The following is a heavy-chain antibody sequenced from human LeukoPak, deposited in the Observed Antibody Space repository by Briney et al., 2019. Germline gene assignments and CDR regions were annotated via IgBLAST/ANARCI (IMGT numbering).Heavy chain of an antibody. V-gene: IGHV3-23*01. CDR2: ISGTGSYS. CDR3: ARTLWFGELGGD. Sequence: GGSLRLSCAASGFTFSSYAMSWVRQAPGKGLDWVSIISGTGSYSYYADSVKGRFTISRDNSKNTVYLQMNSLGAEDTAVYYCARTLWFGELGGDWGQGTLVTVSS. CDR1: GFTFSSYA. J-gene: IGHJ4*02. D-gene: IGHD3-10*01.